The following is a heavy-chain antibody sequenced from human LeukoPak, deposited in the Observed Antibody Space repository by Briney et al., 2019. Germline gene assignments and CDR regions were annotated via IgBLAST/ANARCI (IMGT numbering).Heavy chain of an antibody. J-gene: IGHJ4*02. CDR3: ASSGSYRFDY. V-gene: IGHV3-53*01. D-gene: IGHD1-26*01. CDR1: GFTFSSYS. CDR2: IYSGGST. Sequence: GGSLRLSCAASGFTFSSYSMNWVRQAPGKGLEWVSVIYSGGSTYYADSVKGRFTISRDNSKNTLYLQMNSLRAEDTAVYYCASSGSYRFDYWGQGTLVTVSS.